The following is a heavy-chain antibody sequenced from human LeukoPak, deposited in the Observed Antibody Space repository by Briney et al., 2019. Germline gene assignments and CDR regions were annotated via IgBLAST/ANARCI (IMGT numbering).Heavy chain of an antibody. CDR2: INPNSGGT. D-gene: IGHD6-19*01. CDR3: ARPDSSGWYVRDAFDI. Sequence: ASVKVSCKASGYTFTGYYMHWVRQAPGQGLEWMGRINPNSGGTNYAQKVQGRVTMTRDTSISTAYMELSRLRSDDTAVYYCARPDSSGWYVRDAFDIWGQGTMVTVSS. V-gene: IGHV1-2*06. CDR1: GYTFTGYY. J-gene: IGHJ3*02.